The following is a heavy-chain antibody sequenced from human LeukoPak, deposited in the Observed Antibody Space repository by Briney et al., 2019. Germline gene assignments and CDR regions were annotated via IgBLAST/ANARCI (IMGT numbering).Heavy chain of an antibody. Sequence: GGSLRLSCAASGFTFSSYAMSWVRQAPGKGPEWVSAISGSGGSTYYADSVQGRFTISRDNAKNSLYLQMNSLRAEDTAVYYCVPYPDYYGSGSYPYNWFDPWGQGTLVTVSS. CDR1: GFTFSSYA. CDR2: ISGSGGST. V-gene: IGHV3-23*01. D-gene: IGHD3-10*01. CDR3: VPYPDYYGSGSYPYNWFDP. J-gene: IGHJ5*02.